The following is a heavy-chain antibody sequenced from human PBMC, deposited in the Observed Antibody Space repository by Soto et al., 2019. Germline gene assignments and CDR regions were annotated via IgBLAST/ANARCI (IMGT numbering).Heavy chain of an antibody. CDR1: GGSISSGDYY. CDR2: IYYSGST. CDR3: ARASSDDLLTGYYFDY. V-gene: IGHV4-30-4*01. D-gene: IGHD3-9*01. J-gene: IGHJ4*02. Sequence: QVQLQESGPGLVKPSQTLSLTCTVSGGSISSGDYYWSWIRQPPGKGLEWIGYIYYSGSTYYNPSLKRRVTISVDTSKTQCSLKLSSVTAAATAVYYCARASSDDLLTGYYFDYWGQGTLVTVSS.